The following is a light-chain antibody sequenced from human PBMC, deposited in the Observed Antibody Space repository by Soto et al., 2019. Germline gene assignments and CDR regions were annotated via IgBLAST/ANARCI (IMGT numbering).Light chain of an antibody. CDR1: SSDVGGYIY. V-gene: IGLV2-14*01. CDR3: SSYTSMTTLV. Sequence: QSVLTQPASVPGSPGQSITISCTGTSSDVGGYIYVSWYRQHPGKAPKPIIYEVSNRPSGVSNRFSGSKSGNTASLTISGLQAEDEADYYCSSYTSMTTLVFGTGTKVTV. J-gene: IGLJ1*01. CDR2: EVS.